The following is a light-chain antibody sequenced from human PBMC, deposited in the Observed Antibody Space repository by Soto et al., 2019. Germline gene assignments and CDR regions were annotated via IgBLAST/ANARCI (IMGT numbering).Light chain of an antibody. Sequence: QSVLTQPASVSGSPGQSITISCTGTNSDIGFYNSVSWYQQHPDKAPKLMIYEVTNRPSGVSDRFSGSKSGSTASLTISGLQSEDQADYYCSSYADSITVFGTGTKLTVL. CDR3: SSYADSITV. J-gene: IGLJ1*01. CDR1: NSDIGFYNS. CDR2: EVT. V-gene: IGLV2-14*01.